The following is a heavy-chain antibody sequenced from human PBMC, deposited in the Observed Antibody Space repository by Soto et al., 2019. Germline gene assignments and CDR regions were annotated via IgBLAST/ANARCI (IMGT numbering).Heavy chain of an antibody. D-gene: IGHD3-10*01. CDR1: GFSFNTYS. V-gene: IGHV3-48*01. CDR3: ARVGTLVRGVTYYMDV. J-gene: IGHJ6*03. CDR2: ISAASNNI. Sequence: EVQLVESGGGLAQPGGSLRLSCAASGFSFNTYSMDWVRQAPGKGLEWVSYISAASNNIYYADSVKGRFTISRDNAQYSLSLQMKNLRAEDTAIYYCARVGTLVRGVTYYMDVWGKGTTVTVSS.